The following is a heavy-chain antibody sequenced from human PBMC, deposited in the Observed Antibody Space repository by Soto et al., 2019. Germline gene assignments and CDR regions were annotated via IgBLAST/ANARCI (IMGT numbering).Heavy chain of an antibody. CDR2: IYYSGGT. Sequence: RXLTCTVSSAALSVGGYFYTWVRQPPGKGLEWLGYIYYSGGTNYNPSLKSRVTISLDKSKSQFSLRLISVTAADTAVYYCTREQSDDNYFDPWGQGTLVTVS. D-gene: IGHD6-19*01. J-gene: IGHJ5*02. CDR3: TREQSDDNYFDP. V-gene: IGHV4-61*08. CDR1: SAALSVGGYF.